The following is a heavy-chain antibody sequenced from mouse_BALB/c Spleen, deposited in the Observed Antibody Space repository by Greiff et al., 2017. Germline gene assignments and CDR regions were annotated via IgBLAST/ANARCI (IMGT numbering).Heavy chain of an antibody. J-gene: IGHJ4*01. CDR1: GFTFSSFG. V-gene: IGHV5-17*02. D-gene: IGHD1-1*01. CDR3: ARGITNMDY. CDR2: ISSGSSTI. Sequence: EVQLVESGGGLVQPGGSRKLSCAASGFTFSSFGMHWVRQAPEKGLEWVAYISSGSSTIYYADTVKGRFTISRDNPKNTLFLQMTSLRSEDTAMYYCARGITNMDYWGQGTSVTVSS.